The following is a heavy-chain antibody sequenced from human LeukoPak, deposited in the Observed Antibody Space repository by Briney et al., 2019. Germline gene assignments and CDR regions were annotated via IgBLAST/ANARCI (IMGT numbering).Heavy chain of an antibody. Sequence: SETLSLTCTVSGGSISSGDYYWSWIRQPPGKGLEWIGYIYYSGSTYYNPSLKSRVTISVDTSKNQFSLKLSSVTAADTAVYYCAGRGSAYYHYYYWGQGTLVTVSS. V-gene: IGHV4-30-4*01. J-gene: IGHJ4*02. CDR1: GGSISSGDYY. CDR2: IYYSGST. CDR3: AGRGSAYYHYYY. D-gene: IGHD3-22*01.